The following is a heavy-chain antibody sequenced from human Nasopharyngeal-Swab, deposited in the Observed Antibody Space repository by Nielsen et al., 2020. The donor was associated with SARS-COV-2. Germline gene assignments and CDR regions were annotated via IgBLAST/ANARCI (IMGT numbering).Heavy chain of an antibody. CDR3: ARARPDIVVVPAALLFDP. Sequence: GGSLKISCAASGFTFSSYDMHWVRQATGKGMEWVSAIGTAGDTYYPGSVKGRFTISRENAKNSLYLQMNSLRAGDTAVYYCARARPDIVVVPAALLFDPWGQGTLVTVSS. J-gene: IGHJ5*02. CDR1: GFTFSSYD. V-gene: IGHV3-13*04. D-gene: IGHD2-2*01. CDR2: IGTAGDT.